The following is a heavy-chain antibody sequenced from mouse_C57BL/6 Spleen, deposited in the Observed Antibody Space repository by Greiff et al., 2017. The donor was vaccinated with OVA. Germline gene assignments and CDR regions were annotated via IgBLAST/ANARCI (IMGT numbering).Heavy chain of an antibody. D-gene: IGHD1-1*01. V-gene: IGHV5-17*01. CDR1: GFTFSDYG. Sequence: EVKLMESGGGLVKPGGSLKLSCAASGFTFSDYGMHWVRQAPEKGLEWVAYISSGSSTIYYADTVKGRFTISRDNAKNPLFLQMTSLRSEDTAMYYCANFYYGSTFYAMDYWGQGTSVTVSS. CDR3: ANFYYGSTFYAMDY. CDR2: ISSGSSTI. J-gene: IGHJ4*01.